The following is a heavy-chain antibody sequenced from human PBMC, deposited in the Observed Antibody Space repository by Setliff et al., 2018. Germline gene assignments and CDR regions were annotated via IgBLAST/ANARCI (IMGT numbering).Heavy chain of an antibody. CDR1: GDFISSGSYY. CDR3: ARDPGYPSGVAGGFDT. D-gene: IGHD2-2*03. Sequence: PSETLSLTCSLSGDFISSGSYYWRWIRQTAGNGLEWIGHVSSRGNINYNPSLKSRVTISIDTSSKHFSLILTAVTAADTAVYYCARDPGYPSGVAGGFDTWGQGTTVTVSS. V-gene: IGHV4-61*09. J-gene: IGHJ3*02. CDR2: VSSRGNI.